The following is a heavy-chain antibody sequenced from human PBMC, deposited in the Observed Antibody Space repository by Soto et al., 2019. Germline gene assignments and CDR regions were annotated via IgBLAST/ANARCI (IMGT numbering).Heavy chain of an antibody. J-gene: IGHJ5*02. V-gene: IGHV1-2*02. D-gene: IGHD2-2*01. CDR2: IDPKNGAT. CDR1: ADPLSDYY. CDR3: TRPRTNGSTRYDWFHP. Sequence: GXSVKVSCKASADPLSDYYLHWVRLAPGQGLEWMGWIDPKNGATKFAQKFEGRVTLTRETSIMTVYMELSGLTSDDTAVYFCTRPRTNGSTRYDWFHPWGQGTRVTVSS.